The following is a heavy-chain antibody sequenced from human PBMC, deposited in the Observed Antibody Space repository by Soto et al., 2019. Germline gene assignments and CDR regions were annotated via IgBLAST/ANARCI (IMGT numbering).Heavy chain of an antibody. D-gene: IGHD3-10*01. J-gene: IGHJ6*02. V-gene: IGHV3-21*01. CDR1: GFTLTTYT. CDR3: VRERGLSSFYGMDV. Sequence: GGSLRLSCAASGFTLTTYTMNWVRQASGKGLEWVSSITSSSGHIYYADSVKGRFTISRDNARNSLYLQMNSLRAEDTAVYYCVRERGLSSFYGMDVWGQGTTVTVSS. CDR2: ITSSSGHI.